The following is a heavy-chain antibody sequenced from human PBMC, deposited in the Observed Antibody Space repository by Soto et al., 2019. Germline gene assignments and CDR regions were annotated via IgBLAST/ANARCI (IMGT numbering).Heavy chain of an antibody. V-gene: IGHV4-30-4*01. Sequence: PSETLSLTCTVSGDSISSGDYYWSWIRQPPGKGLEWIGCIYYSGSTNYNPSLKSRVTISVDTSKNQFSLKLTSVTAAGTAVYYCARDKITGLFDYWGQGTLVTVSS. CDR1: GDSISSGDYY. J-gene: IGHJ4*02. CDR3: ARDKITGLFDY. CDR2: IYYSGST. D-gene: IGHD2-8*02.